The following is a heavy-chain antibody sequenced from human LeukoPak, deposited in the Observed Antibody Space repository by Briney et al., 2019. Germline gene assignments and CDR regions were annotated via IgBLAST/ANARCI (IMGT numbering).Heavy chain of an antibody. V-gene: IGHV1-69*05. CDR2: IIPIFGTA. CDR1: GGTFSSYA. D-gene: IGHD2-8*01. CDR3: ARDSGNGYYYYYMDV. J-gene: IGHJ6*03. Sequence: ASVKVSCKASGGTFSSYAISWVRQAPGQGLEWMGGIIPIFGTANYAQKFQGRVTITTDESTSTAYMELSSLRSEDTAVYYCARDSGNGYYYYYMDVWSKGTTVTVSS.